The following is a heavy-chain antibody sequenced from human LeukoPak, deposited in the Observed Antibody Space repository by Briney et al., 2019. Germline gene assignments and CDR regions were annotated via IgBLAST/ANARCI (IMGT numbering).Heavy chain of an antibody. Sequence: SVKVFCKASGGTFSSYAISWVRQAPGQGLDLMGRIIPILGIANYAQKFQGRVTITADKSTSTAYMELSSLRSEDTAVYYCARDLEPIVATILGSYYGMDVWGQGTTVTVSS. CDR3: ARDLEPIVATILGSYYGMDV. CDR1: GGTFSSYA. V-gene: IGHV1-69*04. CDR2: IIPILGIA. D-gene: IGHD5-12*01. J-gene: IGHJ6*02.